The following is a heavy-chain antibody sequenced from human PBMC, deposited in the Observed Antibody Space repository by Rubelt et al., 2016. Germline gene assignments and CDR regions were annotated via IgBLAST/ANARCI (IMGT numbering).Heavy chain of an antibody. CDR3: AKKGGDFWSGPVDY. CDR2: IRGSGGTT. V-gene: IGHV3-23*04. Sequence: QLVESGGGLVQPGGSLRLSCSASGFTFSSCAMYWVRQAPGKGLEWVSIIRGSGGTTHYADSVKGRFTVSRDNSKNTLYLQMNSLRAEDTAVYYCAKKGGDFWSGPVDYWGQGTLVTVSS. J-gene: IGHJ4*02. D-gene: IGHD3-3*01. CDR1: GFTFSSCA.